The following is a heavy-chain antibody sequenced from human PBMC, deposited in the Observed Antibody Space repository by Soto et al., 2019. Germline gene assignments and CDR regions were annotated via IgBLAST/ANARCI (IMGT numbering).Heavy chain of an antibody. V-gene: IGHV1-8*01. CDR2: MNPNSGNT. D-gene: IGHD3-10*01. CDR3: ARVEGGYYYGSESYDGDY. CDR1: GYTFTSYD. Sequence: GASVNVSCKASGYTFTSYDINWVRQATGQGLEWMGWMNPNSGNTGYAQKFQGRVTMTRNTSISTAYMELSSLRSEDTAVYYCARVEGGYYYGSESYDGDYWGQGLRVTVSS. J-gene: IGHJ4*02.